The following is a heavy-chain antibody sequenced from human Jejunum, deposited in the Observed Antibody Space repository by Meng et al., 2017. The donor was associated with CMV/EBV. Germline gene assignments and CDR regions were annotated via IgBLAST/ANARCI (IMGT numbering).Heavy chain of an antibody. Sequence: ASGYSFAAYWIGWVRLMPGTGLEWMVIIYPDDSDTTYSPSFQGQVTISADKSINTAYLQWSSLKASDSAMYYCARRAGSLYYFDNWGQGTLVTVSS. CDR1: GYSFAAYW. D-gene: IGHD2-15*01. J-gene: IGHJ4*02. CDR2: IYPDDSDT. V-gene: IGHV5-51*01. CDR3: ARRAGSLYYFDN.